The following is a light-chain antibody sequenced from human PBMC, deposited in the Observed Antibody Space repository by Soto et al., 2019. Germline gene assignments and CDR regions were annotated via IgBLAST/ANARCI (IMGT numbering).Light chain of an antibody. CDR3: QQYGSSPRT. Sequence: EIVLTQAPGTLSLSPGERATLSCRASQNVASSYLAWYQQKPVQAPRLLIYGSSIRGAGIPDRFSGSGSGTDFTLTISRLDPEDFAVYFCQQYGSSPRTFGQGTKVDIK. V-gene: IGKV3-20*01. J-gene: IGKJ1*01. CDR1: QNVASSY. CDR2: GSS.